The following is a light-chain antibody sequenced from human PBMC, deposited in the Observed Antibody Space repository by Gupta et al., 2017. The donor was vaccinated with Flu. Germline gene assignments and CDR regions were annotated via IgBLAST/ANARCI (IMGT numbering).Light chain of an antibody. V-gene: IGLV3-25*02. CDR3: QSADSSGTYVV. CDR2: KDS. Sequence: SYKLTQPPSVSVSPGPTARSTWSGDALPKQYAYWYQQKPGQAPVLVIYKDSERPSGIPERFSGSSSGTTVTLTISGVQAEDEADYYCQSADSSGTYVVFGGGTKLTVL. CDR1: ALPKQY. J-gene: IGLJ2*01.